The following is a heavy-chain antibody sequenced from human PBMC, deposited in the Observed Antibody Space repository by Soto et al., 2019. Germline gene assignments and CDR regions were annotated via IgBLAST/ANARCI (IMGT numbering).Heavy chain of an antibody. Sequence: SETLSLTCTVSGGSISSGDYYWSWIRQPPGKGLEWIGYIYYSGSTYYNPSLKSRVTISVDTSKNQFSLKLSSVTAADTAVYYCARDGTYYYDSSGYRPWGQGTLVTVSS. D-gene: IGHD3-22*01. CDR3: ARDGTYYYDSSGYRP. CDR2: IYYSGST. CDR1: GGSISSGDYY. V-gene: IGHV4-30-4*01. J-gene: IGHJ4*02.